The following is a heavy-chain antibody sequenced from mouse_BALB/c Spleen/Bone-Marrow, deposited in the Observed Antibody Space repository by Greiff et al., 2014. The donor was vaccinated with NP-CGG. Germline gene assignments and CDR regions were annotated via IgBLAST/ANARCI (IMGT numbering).Heavy chain of an antibody. CDR1: GYSTTSGSY. D-gene: IGHD2-4*01. Sequence: ESGPGLVKPSQSLSLTCSVTGYSTTSGSYWNWIRQFPGNKLEWMGYISYDGSNNYNPSPKNRISITRDTSKNQFFLKLNSVTTEDTATYYCASYDYAQGGFAYWGQGTLVTVSA. CDR2: ISYDGSN. J-gene: IGHJ3*01. V-gene: IGHV3-6*02. CDR3: ASYDYAQGGFAY.